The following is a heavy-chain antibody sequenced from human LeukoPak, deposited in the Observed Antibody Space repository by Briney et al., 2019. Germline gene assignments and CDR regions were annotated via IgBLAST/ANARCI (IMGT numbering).Heavy chain of an antibody. J-gene: IGHJ4*01. CDR3: ARRGYFYDRDGYYASLLGFDY. Sequence: SSETLSLTCTVSGYSISSGYYWGWIRQPPGHGLEWIGSIYHSGSTYYNPSLKSRVTISVDTSKDQLSLKLSSVTAAGTAVYYCARRGYFYDRDGYYASLLGFDYWGHGTLVTVSS. CDR1: GYSISSGYY. D-gene: IGHD3-22*01. V-gene: IGHV4-38-2*02. CDR2: IYHSGST.